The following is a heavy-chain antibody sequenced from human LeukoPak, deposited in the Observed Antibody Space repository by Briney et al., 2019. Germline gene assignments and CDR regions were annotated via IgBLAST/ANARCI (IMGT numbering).Heavy chain of an antibody. Sequence: GGSMRLSCAASGFTFSNAWMSWVRPAPGKGREWVGRIKSKTDGGTTDYAAPVKGRFTISRDDSKNTLYLQMNSLKTEDTAVYYCTTEKILWFEGPDYWGQGTLVTVSS. CDR2: IKSKTDGGTT. CDR1: GFTFSNAW. D-gene: IGHD3-10*01. CDR3: TTEKILWFEGPDY. V-gene: IGHV3-15*01. J-gene: IGHJ4*02.